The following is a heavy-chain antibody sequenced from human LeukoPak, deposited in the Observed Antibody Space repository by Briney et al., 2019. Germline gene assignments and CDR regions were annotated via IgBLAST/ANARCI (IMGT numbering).Heavy chain of an antibody. CDR2: ISSSGSPM. V-gene: IGHV3-11*04. CDR3: ASTHGGRGYTYGYGDFDY. J-gene: IGHJ4*02. CDR1: GFTFSDYY. Sequence: GGSLRLSCAASGFTFSDYYMTWMRQAPGKGLEWISYISSSGSPMKSADSVRGRFTVSRDNAENSLFLQVNSLRAEDTAVYYCASTHGGRGYTYGYGDFDYWGQGTLVTVSS. D-gene: IGHD5-18*01.